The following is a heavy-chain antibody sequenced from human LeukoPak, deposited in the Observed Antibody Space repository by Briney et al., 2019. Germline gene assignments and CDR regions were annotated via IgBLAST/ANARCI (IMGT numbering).Heavy chain of an antibody. D-gene: IGHD3-9*01. CDR1: GGSITNGDSF. Sequence: SQTLSLTCTVSGGSITNGDSFWTWIRQHPGKGLEWIGYIYYIGSTYYNPSLKSRLTISVDTSKNQFSLSLSSVTAADTALYYCARAWGYDILTGYYRGWYFDLWGRGTLVTVSS. V-gene: IGHV4-31*03. CDR3: ARAWGYDILTGYYRGWYFDL. J-gene: IGHJ2*01. CDR2: IYYIGST.